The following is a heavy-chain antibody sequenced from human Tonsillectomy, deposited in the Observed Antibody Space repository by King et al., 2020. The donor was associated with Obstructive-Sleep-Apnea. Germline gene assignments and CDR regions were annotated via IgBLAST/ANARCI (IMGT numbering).Heavy chain of an antibody. CDR2: LDPEEGDT. Sequence: QLVQSGAEVKKPGASVKVSCKVSGYTLTELSMHWVRQAPGKGLEWMGGLDPEEGDTIYAQKFQGRGTMTEDTSTDTAYMELSSLRSEETAVYYCAKGAGIQLWQYDYWGQGTLFTVSS. CDR3: AKGAGIQLWQYDY. CDR1: GYTLTELS. D-gene: IGHD5-18*01. J-gene: IGHJ4*02. V-gene: IGHV1-24*01.